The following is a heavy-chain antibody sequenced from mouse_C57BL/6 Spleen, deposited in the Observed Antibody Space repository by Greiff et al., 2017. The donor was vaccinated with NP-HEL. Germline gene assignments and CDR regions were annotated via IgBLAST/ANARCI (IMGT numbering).Heavy chain of an antibody. D-gene: IGHD1-1*01. CDR1: GYTFTSYG. V-gene: IGHV1-81*01. Sequence: RREVGAELARPGASVKLSCKASGYTFTSYGISWVKQRTGQGLEWIGEIYPRSGNTYYNEKFKGKATLTADKSSSTAYMELRSLTSEDSAVYFCAREGFITTVVNYWGQGTTLTVSS. J-gene: IGHJ2*01. CDR3: AREGFITTVVNY. CDR2: IYPRSGNT.